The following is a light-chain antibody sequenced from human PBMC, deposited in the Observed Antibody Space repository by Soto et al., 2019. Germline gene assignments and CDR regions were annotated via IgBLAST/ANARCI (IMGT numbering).Light chain of an antibody. Sequence: QSVLTQPPSVSGAPGQRVTIPCTGSSSHIGAGYDVHWYQQLLGTAPKLLIYGTSDRPSGVPDRFSGSKSGTSASLAITGLQAEDEGDYYCQSYDSSLSVVVFGGGTKLTVL. V-gene: IGLV1-40*01. CDR1: SSHIGAGYD. CDR2: GTS. CDR3: QSYDSSLSVVV. J-gene: IGLJ2*01.